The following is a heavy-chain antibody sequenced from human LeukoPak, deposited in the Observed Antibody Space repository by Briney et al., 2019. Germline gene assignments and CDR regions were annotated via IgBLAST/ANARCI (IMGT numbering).Heavy chain of an antibody. Sequence: GSLRLSCAASGFTFSSHSMNWVRQAPGKGLEWVSYISSSSSTIYYADSVKGRFTISRDNSKNTLYLQMNSLRAEDTAVYYCARDYREQEDDFWSGYFGMDVWGQGTTVTVSS. CDR3: ARDYREQEDDFWSGYFGMDV. CDR1: GFTFSSHS. D-gene: IGHD3-3*01. J-gene: IGHJ6*02. CDR2: ISSSSSTI. V-gene: IGHV3-48*01.